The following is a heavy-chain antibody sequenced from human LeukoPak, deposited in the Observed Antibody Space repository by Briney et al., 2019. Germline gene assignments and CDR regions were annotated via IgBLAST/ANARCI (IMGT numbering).Heavy chain of an antibody. CDR3: ASNVNHYYDSSGFGY. V-gene: IGHV4-30-2*01. Sequence: SSETLSLTCAVSGGSISSGGYSWSWIRQPPGKGLEWIGYIYHSGSTYYNPSLKSRVTISVDRSKNQFSLKLSSVTAADTAVYYCASNVNHYYDSSGFGYWGQGTLVTVSS. J-gene: IGHJ4*02. D-gene: IGHD3-22*01. CDR2: IYHSGST. CDR1: GGSISSGGYS.